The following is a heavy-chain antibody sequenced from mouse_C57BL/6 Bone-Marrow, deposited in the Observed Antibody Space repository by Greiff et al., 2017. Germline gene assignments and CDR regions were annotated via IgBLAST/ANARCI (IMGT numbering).Heavy chain of an antibody. Sequence: QVQLQQSGAELVKPGASVKMSCKASGYTFTTYPIEWMKQNHGKSLEWIGNFHPNNDDTKYNEKFKGKATLTVEKSSSTVYLELSRLASDDSAVYYCAKPYFYGSRDWCFDFWGTGTTVTVSS. CDR2: FHPNNDDT. V-gene: IGHV1-47*01. CDR1: GYTFTTYP. J-gene: IGHJ1*03. D-gene: IGHD1-1*01. CDR3: AKPYFYGSRDWCFDF.